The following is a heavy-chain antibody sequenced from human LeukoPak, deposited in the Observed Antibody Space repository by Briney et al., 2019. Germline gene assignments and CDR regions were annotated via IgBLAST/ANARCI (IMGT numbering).Heavy chain of an antibody. V-gene: IGHV3-23*01. Sequence: GGSLRLSCAASGFTFSSYAMSWVRQAPGKGLEWVSAISGSGGSTYYADSVKGRFTISRDNSKNTLYLQMNSLRAEDTAVYYCARDRPDYYGSGSSYYFDYWGQGTLVTVSS. CDR1: GFTFSSYA. J-gene: IGHJ4*02. CDR2: ISGSGGST. D-gene: IGHD3-10*01. CDR3: ARDRPDYYGSGSSYYFDY.